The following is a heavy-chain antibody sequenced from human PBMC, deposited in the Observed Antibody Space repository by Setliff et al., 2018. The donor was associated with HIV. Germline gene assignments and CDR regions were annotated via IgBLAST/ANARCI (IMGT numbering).Heavy chain of an antibody. CDR3: ATVDGTRYLDY. CDR1: GYSIRSGYY. CDR2: MFRTGTS. J-gene: IGHJ4*02. V-gene: IGHV4-38-2*01. D-gene: IGHD1-1*01. Sequence: LSLTCAVSGYSIRSGYYWGWIRQSPGKGLEWIGTMFRTGTSYYNPSLTSRVTISQDTSKNQFSLKLTSVTAADTAVYYCATVDGTRYLDYWGQGKLVTSPQ.